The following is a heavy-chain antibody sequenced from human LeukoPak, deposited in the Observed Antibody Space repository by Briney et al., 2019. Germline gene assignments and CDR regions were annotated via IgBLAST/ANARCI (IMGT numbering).Heavy chain of an antibody. CDR2: ISSSGSTI. Sequence: GGSLRLSCAASGFTFSDYYMSWIRQAPGKGLEWVSYISSSGSTIYYADSVKGRFTISRDNAKNSLYLQMNSLRAEDTAVYYCARDLDWELPKPSYYYYYGMDVWGQGTTVTASS. CDR3: ARDLDWELPKPSYYYYYGMDV. J-gene: IGHJ6*02. CDR1: GFTFSDYY. V-gene: IGHV3-11*01. D-gene: IGHD1-26*01.